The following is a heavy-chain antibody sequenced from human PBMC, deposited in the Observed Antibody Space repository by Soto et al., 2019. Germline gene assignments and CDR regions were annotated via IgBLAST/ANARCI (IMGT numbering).Heavy chain of an antibody. V-gene: IGHV1-2*04. CDR3: ARDRMRVGAAPLRPSYYYYGMDV. Sequence: ASVKVSCKASGYTFTGYYMRWVRQAPGQGLEWMGWINPNSGGTNYAQKFQGWVTMTRDTSISTAYMELSRLRSDDTAVYYCARDRMRVGAAPLRPSYYYYGMDVWGQGTTVTVSS. D-gene: IGHD2-15*01. CDR2: INPNSGGT. J-gene: IGHJ6*02. CDR1: GYTFTGYY.